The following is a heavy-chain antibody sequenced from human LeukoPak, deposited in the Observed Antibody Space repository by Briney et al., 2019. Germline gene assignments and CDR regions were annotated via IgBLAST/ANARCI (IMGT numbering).Heavy chain of an antibody. V-gene: IGHV3-30-3*01. Sequence: GGSLRLSCAASGFTFSNYSIHWVRQAPGKGLEWAALISKDGTNKYYPDSVKGRFTISRDNSKNTLYLQMNSLRAEDTAVYYCAILGYSSSVFDCWGQGTLVTVSS. CDR3: AILGYSSSVFDC. CDR1: GFTFSNYS. J-gene: IGHJ4*02. D-gene: IGHD6-13*01. CDR2: ISKDGTNK.